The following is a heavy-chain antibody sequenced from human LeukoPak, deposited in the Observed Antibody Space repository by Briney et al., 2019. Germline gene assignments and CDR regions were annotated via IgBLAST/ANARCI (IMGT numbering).Heavy chain of an antibody. V-gene: IGHV3-23*01. CDR3: AKDIVRGSHWGDYYHYGMDV. J-gene: IGHJ6*02. D-gene: IGHD1-26*01. CDR1: GFTFSSYA. Sequence: GGSLRLSCAASGFTFSSYAMSWVRQAPGKGLEWVSAISGSGGSTYYADSVKGRFTFSRDNSNNTLYLQMSSLRAEDTAVYYCAKDIVRGSHWGDYYHYGMDVWGQGTTVTVSS. CDR2: ISGSGGST.